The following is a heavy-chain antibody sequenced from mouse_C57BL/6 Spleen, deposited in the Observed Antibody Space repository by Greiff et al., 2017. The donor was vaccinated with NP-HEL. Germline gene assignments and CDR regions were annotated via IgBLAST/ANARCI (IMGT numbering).Heavy chain of an antibody. V-gene: IGHV1-55*01. CDR2: IYPGSGST. CDR1: GYTFTSYW. CDR3: ARDAYYSNFYARDY. D-gene: IGHD2-5*01. J-gene: IGHJ4*01. Sequence: VQLQQSGAELVKPGASVKMSCKASGYTFTSYWITWVKQRPGQGLEWIGDIYPGSGSTNYNEKFKSNATLTVDTSSSTAYMQLSSLTSEDSAVYYCARDAYYSNFYARDYWGQGTSVTVSS.